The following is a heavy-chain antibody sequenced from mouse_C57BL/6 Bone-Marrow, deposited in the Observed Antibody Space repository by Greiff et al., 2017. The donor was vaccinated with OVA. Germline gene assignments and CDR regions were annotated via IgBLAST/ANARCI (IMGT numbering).Heavy chain of an antibody. J-gene: IGHJ2*01. D-gene: IGHD2-5*01. CDR1: GYTFTSYG. V-gene: IGHV1-81*01. CDR2: IYPRSGNT. CDR3: ARRGLYSNYPDY. Sequence: QVQLKQSGAELARPGASVKLSCKASGYTFTSYGISWVKQRTGQGLEWIGEIYPRSGNTYYNEKFKGKATLTADKSSSTAYMELRSLTSEDSAVYFCARRGLYSNYPDYWGQGTTLTVSS.